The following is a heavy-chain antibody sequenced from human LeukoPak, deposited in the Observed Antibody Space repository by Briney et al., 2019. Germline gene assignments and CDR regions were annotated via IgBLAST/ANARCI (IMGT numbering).Heavy chain of an antibody. V-gene: IGHV4-28*05. J-gene: IGHJ4*02. Sequence: PSDTLSLTCAVSGYSISSSNWWGWIRQPPGKGLEWIGYIYYSGSIYYNPSLKSRVTMSVDTSKNQFSLKLSSVTAVDTVVYYCARSSPNLAGYFDYWGQGTLVTVSS. CDR1: GYSISSSNW. CDR3: ARSSPNLAGYFDY. D-gene: IGHD3-10*01. CDR2: IYYSGSI.